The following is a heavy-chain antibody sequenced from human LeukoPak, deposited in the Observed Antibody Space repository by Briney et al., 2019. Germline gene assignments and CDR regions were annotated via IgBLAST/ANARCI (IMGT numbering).Heavy chain of an antibody. CDR1: GGSISSGDYY. Sequence: SQTLSLTCTVSGGSISSGDYYWSWIRQPPGKGLEWIGYIYYSGNTNYNPSLKSRVTMSVDTSKNQFSLKLSSLTAADTAVYFCARHYSSGSYPLDYWGQGTLVTVSS. J-gene: IGHJ4*02. CDR3: ARHYSSGSYPLDY. D-gene: IGHD3-10*01. CDR2: IYYSGNT. V-gene: IGHV4-30-4*01.